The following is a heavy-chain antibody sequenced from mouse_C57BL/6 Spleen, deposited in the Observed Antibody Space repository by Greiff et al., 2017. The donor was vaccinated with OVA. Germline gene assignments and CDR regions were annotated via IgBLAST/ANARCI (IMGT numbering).Heavy chain of an antibody. Sequence: EVKLQESGGGLVQPGGSLSLSCAASGFTFTDYYMSWVRQPPGKALEWLGFIRNKANGYTTEYSASVKGRFTISRDNSQSILYLQMNALRAEDSATYYCARYGSTGWFAYWGQGTLVTVSA. D-gene: IGHD5-1*01. CDR1: GFTFTDYY. CDR3: ARYGSTGWFAY. CDR2: IRNKANGYTT. J-gene: IGHJ3*01. V-gene: IGHV7-3*01.